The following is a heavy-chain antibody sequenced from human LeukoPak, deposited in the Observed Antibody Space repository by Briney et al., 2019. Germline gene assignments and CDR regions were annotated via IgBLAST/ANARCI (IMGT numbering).Heavy chain of an antibody. J-gene: IGHJ6*03. V-gene: IGHV3-23*01. Sequence: PGGSLRLSCAASGFTFSSYAMSWVRQAPGKGLEWVSAISGSGGSTYYADSVKGRFTISRDNSKNTLYLQMNSLRAEDTAVYYCAKYGLTNYDFWSDYYSYYYYMDVWGKGTTVTVSS. CDR3: AKYGLTNYDFWSDYYSYYYYMDV. CDR1: GFTFSSYA. CDR2: ISGSGGST. D-gene: IGHD3-3*01.